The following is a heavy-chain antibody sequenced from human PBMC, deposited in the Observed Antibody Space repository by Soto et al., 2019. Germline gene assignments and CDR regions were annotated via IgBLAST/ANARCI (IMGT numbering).Heavy chain of an antibody. CDR2: IYYSGST. Sequence: PSETLSLTCTVSGGSISSSSYYWGWIRQPPGKGLEWIGSIYYSGSTYYNPSLKSRVTISVDTSKNQFSLKLSSVTAADTAVYYCARHSYLGWELRDFDYWGQGTLVTVSS. CDR3: ARHSYLGWELRDFDY. D-gene: IGHD1-26*01. CDR1: GGSISSSSYY. V-gene: IGHV4-39*01. J-gene: IGHJ4*02.